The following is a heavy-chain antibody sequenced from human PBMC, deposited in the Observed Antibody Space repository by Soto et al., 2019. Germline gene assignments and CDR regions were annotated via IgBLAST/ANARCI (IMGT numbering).Heavy chain of an antibody. Sequence: QVQLVQSAGEVKKPGASVKVSCKASGYSFTSYGISWVRRAPGQGLEWMGWISPYNGHTQFVERFQGRVTMTTDTSTKTAYMELRNLSSDDTAHYYCARDLTIVPATHPRFENYGMDVWGQGTTVIVSS. CDR2: ISPYNGHT. CDR1: GYSFTSYG. D-gene: IGHD2-2*01. CDR3: ARDLTIVPATHPRFENYGMDV. V-gene: IGHV1-18*01. J-gene: IGHJ6*02.